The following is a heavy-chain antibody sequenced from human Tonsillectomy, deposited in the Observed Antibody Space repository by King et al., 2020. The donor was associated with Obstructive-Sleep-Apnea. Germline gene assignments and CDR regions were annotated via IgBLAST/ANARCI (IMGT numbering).Heavy chain of an antibody. CDR2: IKQDGSEK. D-gene: IGHD4-17*01. CDR3: AKDPSGDYPDVFDI. J-gene: IGHJ3*02. V-gene: IGHV3-7*03. CDR1: GFTFSNYW. Sequence: VQLVESGGGLVQPGGSLRLSCAASGFTFSNYWMSWVRQAPGKGLEWVANIKQDGSEKYYVDSVKGRFTISRDNAKNSLYLQMNSLRAEDTAVYYCAKDPSGDYPDVFDIWGQGTIVTVSS.